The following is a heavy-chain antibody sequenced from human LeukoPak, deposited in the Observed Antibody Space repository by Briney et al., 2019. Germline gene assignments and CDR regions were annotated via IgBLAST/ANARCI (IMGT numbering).Heavy chain of an antibody. J-gene: IGHJ4*02. CDR2: TYYRSKWYN. CDR1: GDSVSSNSAA. V-gene: IGHV6-1*01. Sequence: SQTLSLTCAISGDSVSSNSAAWNWIWQSPSRGLEWLGRTYYRSKWYNEYAVSVTSRITINPDTSKNQFSLHLNSVTPEDTAVYYCARDYYCSSFSCSFDYWGQGTLVTVSS. D-gene: IGHD2-2*01. CDR3: ARDYYCSSFSCSFDY.